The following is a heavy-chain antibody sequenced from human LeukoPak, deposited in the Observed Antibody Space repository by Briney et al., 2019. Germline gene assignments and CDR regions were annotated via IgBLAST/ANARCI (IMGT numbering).Heavy chain of an antibody. CDR2: INHSGST. Sequence: SETLSLTCAVYGGSFSGYYWSWIRQPPGKGLEWIGEINHSGSTYYNPSLNSRVTISVDTSKNQFSLKLSSVTAADTAVYYCARTGMVVRGVIIPNWFDPWGQGTLVTVSS. CDR3: ARTGMVVRGVIIPNWFDP. V-gene: IGHV4-34*01. J-gene: IGHJ5*02. CDR1: GGSFSGYY. D-gene: IGHD3-10*01.